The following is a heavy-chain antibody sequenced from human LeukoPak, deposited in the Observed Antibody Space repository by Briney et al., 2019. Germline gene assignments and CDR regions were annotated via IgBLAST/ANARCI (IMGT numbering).Heavy chain of an antibody. CDR2: IYPGDSDT. Sequence: GESLKISCKGSGYSFTSYWIGWVRQMPGKGLEWMGIIYPGDSDTRYSPSFQGQVTISADKSTSTAYMELSSLRPEDTAVYYCARTSTVVVPAARYYYYYYGMDVWGQGTTVTVSS. D-gene: IGHD2-2*01. V-gene: IGHV5-51*01. CDR1: GYSFTSYW. J-gene: IGHJ6*02. CDR3: ARTSTVVVPAARYYYYYYGMDV.